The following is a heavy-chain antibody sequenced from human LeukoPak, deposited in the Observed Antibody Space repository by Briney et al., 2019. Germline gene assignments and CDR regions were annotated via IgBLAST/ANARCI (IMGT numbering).Heavy chain of an antibody. V-gene: IGHV4-31*03. Sequence: PSETLSLTCTVSGGSISSGGSFWNWIRQHPGKGLEWIGYIYYSGGTYYNPSLKSRVTISVDTSKNQFSLKLSSVTAADTAVYYCARRGYDSSGYYYAYWGQGTLVTVSS. D-gene: IGHD3-22*01. J-gene: IGHJ4*02. CDR3: ARRGYDSSGYYYAY. CDR1: GGSISSGGSF. CDR2: IYYSGGT.